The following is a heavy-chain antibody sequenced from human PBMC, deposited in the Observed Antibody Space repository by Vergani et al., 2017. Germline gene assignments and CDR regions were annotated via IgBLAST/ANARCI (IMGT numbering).Heavy chain of an antibody. CDR2: IKQDGSEK. V-gene: IGHV3-7*01. CDR1: GFTFSSYW. D-gene: IGHD1-26*01. Sequence: EVQLVESGGGLVQPGGSLRLSCAASGFTFSSYWMSWVRQAPGKGLEWVANIKQDGSEKYYVDSVKGRFTISRDNAKNSLYLQMNSLRAGDTAVYYCARNSGSYRSYWYFDLWGRGTLVTVSS. J-gene: IGHJ2*01. CDR3: ARNSGSYRSYWYFDL.